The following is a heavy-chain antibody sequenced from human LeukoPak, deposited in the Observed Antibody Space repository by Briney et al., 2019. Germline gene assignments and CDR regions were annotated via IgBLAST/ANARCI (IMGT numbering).Heavy chain of an antibody. J-gene: IGHJ5*02. D-gene: IGHD3-3*01. CDR1: GFTFSNAW. V-gene: IGHV3-15*01. Sequence: PGGSLTLLSAASGFTFSNAWMSWVRQAPGKGLEWVGRIKSKTDGGTTDYAAPVKGRFTISRDDSKNTLYLQMNSLKTEDTAVYYCTTEDYDFWSGYYYFDPGGPGTLVTVSS. CDR2: IKSKTDGGTT. CDR3: TTEDYDFWSGYYYFDP.